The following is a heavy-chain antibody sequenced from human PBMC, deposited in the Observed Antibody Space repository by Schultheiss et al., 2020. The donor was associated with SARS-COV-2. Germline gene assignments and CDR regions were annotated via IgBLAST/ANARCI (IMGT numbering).Heavy chain of an antibody. J-gene: IGHJ5*02. D-gene: IGHD2-15*01. CDR3: ARDIAGSLRGGWFDP. V-gene: IGHV1-46*01. Sequence: ASVKVSCKASGYTFTSYYMHWVRQAPGQGLEWMGIINPSGGSTSYAQKFQGRVTMTRNTSISTAYMELSSLRSEDTAVYYCARDIAGSLRGGWFDPWGQGTLVTVSS. CDR2: INPSGGST. CDR1: GYTFTSYY.